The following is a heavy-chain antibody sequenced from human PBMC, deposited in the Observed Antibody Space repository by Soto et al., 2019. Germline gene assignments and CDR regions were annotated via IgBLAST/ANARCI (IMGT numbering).Heavy chain of an antibody. CDR3: ARDAWELPDY. CDR1: GFTFSSYA. Sequence: QVQLVESGGGVVQPGRSLRLSCAASGFTFSSYAMLWVRQAPGKGLEWVAVISYDGSNKYYADSVKGRFTISRDNSKNTLYLQMNSLRAEDTAVYYCARDAWELPDYWGQGTLVTVSS. D-gene: IGHD1-26*01. CDR2: ISYDGSNK. V-gene: IGHV3-30-3*01. J-gene: IGHJ4*02.